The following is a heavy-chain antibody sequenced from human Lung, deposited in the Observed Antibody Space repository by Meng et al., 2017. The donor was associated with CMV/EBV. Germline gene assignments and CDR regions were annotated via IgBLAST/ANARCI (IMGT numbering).Heavy chain of an antibody. CDR1: GFIFSTFA. Sequence: SCAASGFIFSTFAMSWVRQAPGKGLQWVSVIYSGDDSTYYADSVKGRFTISRDNSKNMLYLQMNSLRAEDSAVYFCAKGKWGGYYYYYGMDVWGRGTTVTVSS. D-gene: IGHD1-26*01. CDR3: AKGKWGGYYYYYGMDV. V-gene: IGHV3-23*03. CDR2: IYSGDDST. J-gene: IGHJ6*02.